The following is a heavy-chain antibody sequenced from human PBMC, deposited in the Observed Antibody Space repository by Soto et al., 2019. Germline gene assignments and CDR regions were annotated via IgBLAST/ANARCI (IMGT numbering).Heavy chain of an antibody. CDR2: ISGSGDSI. V-gene: IGHV3-23*01. CDR1: GFTFSNYA. D-gene: IGHD6-19*01. J-gene: IGHJ4*02. Sequence: GGSLRLSCAASGFTFSNYAMNWVRQAPGKGLEWVSSISGSGDSIYYADSVKGRFTISRDNSNSTLFLQMNSLRAEDTAVYYCAKGLYSSGYLVFDYWGQGTLVTVSS. CDR3: AKGLYSSGYLVFDY.